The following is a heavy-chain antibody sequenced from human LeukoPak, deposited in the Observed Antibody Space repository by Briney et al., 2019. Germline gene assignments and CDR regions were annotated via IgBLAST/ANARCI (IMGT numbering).Heavy chain of an antibody. CDR3: ARRAPYSYEWSTLDY. V-gene: IGHV4-59*08. J-gene: IGHJ4*02. CDR1: GGSISSYY. CDR2: NYYSGST. Sequence: ETLSLTCTVSGGSISSYYWSWIRQPPGRGLEWIGYNYYSGSTNHNPSLKSRVTISVDTSKNQFSLKLSSVTAADTAVYYCARRAPYSYEWSTLDYWGQGTLVTVSS. D-gene: IGHD5-18*01.